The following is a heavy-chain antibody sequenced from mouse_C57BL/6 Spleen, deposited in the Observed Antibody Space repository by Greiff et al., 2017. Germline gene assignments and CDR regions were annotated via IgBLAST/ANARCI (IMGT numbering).Heavy chain of an antibody. CDR3: ARLQGEAMDY. V-gene: IGHV5-16*01. Sequence: EVKLMESEGGLVQPGSSMKLSCTASGFTFSDYYMAWVRQVPEKGLEWVANINYDGSSTYYLDSLKSRFIISRDNAKNILYLQMSSLKSEDTATYYCARLQGEAMDYWGQGTSVTVSS. CDR2: INYDGSST. J-gene: IGHJ4*01. CDR1: GFTFSDYY.